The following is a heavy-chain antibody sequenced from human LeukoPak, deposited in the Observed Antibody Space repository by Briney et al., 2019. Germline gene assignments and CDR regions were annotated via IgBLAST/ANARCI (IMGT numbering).Heavy chain of an antibody. CDR1: GYNFTGYY. CDR3: ARAPMIVVVFPPRLDY. D-gene: IGHD3-22*01. V-gene: IGHV1-2*02. CDR2: TNPNSGGT. J-gene: IGHJ4*02. Sequence: ASVKVSCKTSGYNFTGYYMHWVRQAPGQGLEWMGWTNPNSGGTNYAQKFKDRVTMTGDTSISTAYMELSRLTYDDTAVYYCARAPMIVVVFPPRLDYWGQGTLVTVSS.